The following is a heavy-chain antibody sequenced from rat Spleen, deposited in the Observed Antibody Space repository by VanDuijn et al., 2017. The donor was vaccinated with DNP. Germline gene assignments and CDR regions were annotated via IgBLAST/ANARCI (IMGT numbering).Heavy chain of an antibody. CDR1: GFIFFDYW. D-gene: IGHD3-8*01. CDR2: INKDSRTI. Sequence: EVKLVESGGGLVQPGRSLKLSCAASGFIFFDYWMGWVRQAPGKGLEWIAEINKDSRTIKYSPSVKDKFTISRDNVQNTLYLQVNSLRSEDTATYDCTSNPHIRTAAPFDYWGQGVMVTVSS. CDR3: TSNPHIRTAAPFDY. V-gene: IGHV4-2*01. J-gene: IGHJ2*01.